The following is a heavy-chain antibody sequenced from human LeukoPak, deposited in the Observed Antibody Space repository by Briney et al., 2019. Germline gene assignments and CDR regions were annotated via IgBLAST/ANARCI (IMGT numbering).Heavy chain of an antibody. D-gene: IGHD3-9*01. CDR3: ARDPSYRYFDWSPPAGYGMDV. V-gene: IGHV6-1*01. CDR1: GDSVSSNSAA. CDR2: TYYRSKWYN. J-gene: IGHJ6*02. Sequence: SQTLSLTCAISGDSVSSNSAAWNWIRQSPSRGLEWLGRTYYRSKWYNDYAVSVKSRITINPDTSKNQFSLQLNSVTPEDTAVYYCARDPSYRYFDWSPPAGYGMDVWGQGTTVTVSS.